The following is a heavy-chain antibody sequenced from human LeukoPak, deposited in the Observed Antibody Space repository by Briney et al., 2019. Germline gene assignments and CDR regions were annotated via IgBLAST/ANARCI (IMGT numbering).Heavy chain of an antibody. V-gene: IGHV4-4*07. D-gene: IGHD1-26*01. CDR2: ISTSGNT. J-gene: IGHJ4*02. CDR1: GGSISSYY. Sequence: SETLSLACTVSGGSISSYYWSWIRQPAGKGLEWIGRISTSGNTDYNPSLRSRVTMSMDTSRNQFSLTLTSMTAADTAVYYCARNELRSYGLVHYWGQGTLVTVSS. CDR3: ARNELRSYGLVHY.